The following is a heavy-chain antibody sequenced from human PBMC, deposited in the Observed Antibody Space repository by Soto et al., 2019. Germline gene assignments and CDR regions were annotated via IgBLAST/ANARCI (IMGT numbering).Heavy chain of an antibody. CDR2: IIPIFGTA. CDR3: ARDHGSGYHYVMDV. CDR1: GGTFSSYA. J-gene: IGHJ6*02. Sequence: ASVKVSCKASGGTFSSYAISWVRQAPGQGLEWMGGIIPIFGTANYAQKFQGRVTITADESTSTAYMELSSLRSEDTAVYYCARDHGSGYHYVMDVWGQGSTVIGSS. D-gene: IGHD3-10*01. V-gene: IGHV1-69*13.